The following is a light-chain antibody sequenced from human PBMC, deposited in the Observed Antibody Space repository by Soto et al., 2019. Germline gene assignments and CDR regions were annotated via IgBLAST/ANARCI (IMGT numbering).Light chain of an antibody. Sequence: EIVLTQSPCTLSLSPGESATLSCRANQVVSSSYLAWYQQKPGQAPRLLIYHASDRAIGIPDRFSGSGSGTDFTLTITSLEPEDFALFYCQQYGTFPFSFGQGTKLEIK. V-gene: IGKV3-20*01. CDR3: QQYGTFPFS. J-gene: IGKJ2*01. CDR1: QVVSSSY. CDR2: HAS.